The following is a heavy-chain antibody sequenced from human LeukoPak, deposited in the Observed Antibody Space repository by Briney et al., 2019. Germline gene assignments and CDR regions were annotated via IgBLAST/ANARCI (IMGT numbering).Heavy chain of an antibody. D-gene: IGHD3-22*01. J-gene: IGHJ6*02. CDR1: GFTFTSYA. Sequence: GGSLRLSCAASGFTFTSYAMNWVRQAPGQGLEWMGWINTNTGNPTYAQGFTGRFVFSLDTSVSTAYLQISSLKAEDTAVYYCARDPPGGEVITRGYYYGMDVWGQGTTVTVSS. CDR2: INTNTGNP. V-gene: IGHV7-4-1*02. CDR3: ARDPPGGEVITRGYYYGMDV.